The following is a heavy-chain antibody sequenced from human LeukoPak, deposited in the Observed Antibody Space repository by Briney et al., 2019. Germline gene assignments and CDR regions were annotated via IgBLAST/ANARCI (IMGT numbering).Heavy chain of an antibody. J-gene: IGHJ5*02. CDR3: ARDKRYSSSPNWFDP. D-gene: IGHD6-6*01. V-gene: IGHV3-21*01. CDR2: ISSSSSYI. CDR1: GFTFSSYG. Sequence: GGSLRLSCAASGFTFSSYGMHWVRQAPGKGLEWVSSISSSSSYIYYADSVKGRFTISRDNAKNSLYLQMNSLRAEDTAVYYCARDKRYSSSPNWFDPWGQGTLVTVSS.